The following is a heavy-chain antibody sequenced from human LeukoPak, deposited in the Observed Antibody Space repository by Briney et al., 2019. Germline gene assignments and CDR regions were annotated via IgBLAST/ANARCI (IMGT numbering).Heavy chain of an antibody. J-gene: IGHJ6*02. CDR1: GFTFSSYP. CDR3: AKILSTVTSYYYGMDV. CDR2: ISASGGST. V-gene: IGHV3-23*01. D-gene: IGHD4-11*01. Sequence: PGGSLRLSCGASGFTFSSYPMSWVRQAPGKGLEWVSAISASGGSTYHADSVKGRFTISRDNSKNTLCLQMNSLRAADTAVYYCAKILSTVTSYYYGMDVWGQGTTVTVSS.